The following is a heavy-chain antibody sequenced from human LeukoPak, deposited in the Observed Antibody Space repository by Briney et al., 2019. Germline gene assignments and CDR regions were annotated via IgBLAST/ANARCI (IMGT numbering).Heavy chain of an antibody. D-gene: IGHD2-2*01. Sequence: GGSLRLSCAASGFTFSSYAMSWVRQAPGKGLEWVSAISGSGGSTYYADSVKGRFTISRDNSKNTLYLQMNSLRAEDTAVYYCAKDPALSDCSSTSCYPGYWGQGTLVTVSS. CDR3: AKDPALSDCSSTSCYPGY. J-gene: IGHJ4*02. CDR2: ISGSGGST. CDR1: GFTFSSYA. V-gene: IGHV3-23*01.